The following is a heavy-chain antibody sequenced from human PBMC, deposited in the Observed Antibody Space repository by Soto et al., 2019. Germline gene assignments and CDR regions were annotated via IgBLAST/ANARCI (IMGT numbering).Heavy chain of an antibody. V-gene: IGHV1-3*01. D-gene: IGHD1-26*01. J-gene: IGHJ4*02. CDR2: INAGNGDT. Sequence: GASVKVSCKASGFTITTYAIHWVRQAPGQRLEWMGWINAGNGDTGYSQKFQGRVTITRDTSANTAYMEFSSLTSEDTAVYYCARKYVGHSQPYDYWGQGTLVTVSS. CDR1: GFTITTYA. CDR3: ARKYVGHSQPYDY.